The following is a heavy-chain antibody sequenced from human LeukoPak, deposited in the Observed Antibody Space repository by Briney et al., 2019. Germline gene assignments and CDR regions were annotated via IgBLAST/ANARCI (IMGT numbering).Heavy chain of an antibody. D-gene: IGHD3-22*01. CDR2: ISYDGSNK. CDR3: AKQRAAPDTMIVVDAFDI. J-gene: IGHJ3*02. V-gene: IGHV3-30*18. CDR1: GFTFSSYG. Sequence: GRSLRLSCAASGFTFSSYGMHWVRQAPGKGLEWVAVISYDGSNKYYADSVKGRFTISRDNSKNTLYLQMNSLRAEDTAVYYCAKQRAAPDTMIVVDAFDIWGQGTMVTVSS.